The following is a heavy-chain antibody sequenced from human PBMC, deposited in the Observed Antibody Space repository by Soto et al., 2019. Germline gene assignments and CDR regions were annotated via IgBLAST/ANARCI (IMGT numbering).Heavy chain of an antibody. CDR1: GGSISSSNW. V-gene: IGHV4-4*02. Sequence: QVQLQESGPGLVKPSGTLSLTCAVSGGSISSSNWWSWVRQPPGKGLEWIGEIYHSGSTNYNPSLQSRVTRAVDKSKNPFSLKLSSVTAADTAVYYCARDGGPLVYGDYWYWGQGTLVTVSS. CDR3: ARDGGPLVYGDYWY. J-gene: IGHJ4*02. D-gene: IGHD4-17*01. CDR2: IYHSGST.